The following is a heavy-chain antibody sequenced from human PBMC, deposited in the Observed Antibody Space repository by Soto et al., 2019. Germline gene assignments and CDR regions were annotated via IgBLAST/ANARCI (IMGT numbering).Heavy chain of an antibody. CDR1: GFTFSNYG. Sequence: QVQLVESGGGVVQPGRSLRLSCAASGFTFSNYGMHWVRQAPGKGLEWVAVIWYDGSNKYYGDSVKGRFTISRDSPTNRGYSQMNSLRAEDTAVYYCARRSAIVPAEFFQHWGQGTLVTVSS. V-gene: IGHV3-33*01. CDR3: ARRSAIVPAEFFQH. CDR2: IWYDGSNK. J-gene: IGHJ1*01. D-gene: IGHD2-15*01.